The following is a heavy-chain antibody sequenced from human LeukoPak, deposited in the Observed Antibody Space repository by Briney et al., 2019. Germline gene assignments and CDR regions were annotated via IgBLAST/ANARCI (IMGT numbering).Heavy chain of an antibody. Sequence: GGSLRLTCAVSGFTFSDYYMSWIRQAPGKGLEWVSAISGSGGSTYYADPVKGRITISRDNSKNTLYLQMNSLRAEDTAVYYCAKQRSLYSSGVVDYWGQGTLVTVSS. CDR3: AKQRSLYSSGVVDY. V-gene: IGHV3-23*01. CDR2: ISGSGGST. CDR1: GFTFSDYY. D-gene: IGHD6-19*01. J-gene: IGHJ4*02.